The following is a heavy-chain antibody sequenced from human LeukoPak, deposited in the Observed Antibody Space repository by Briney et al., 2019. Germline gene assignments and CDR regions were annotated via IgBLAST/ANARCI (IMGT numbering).Heavy chain of an antibody. CDR3: ASLSGYDGNFDN. CDR2: IKQDGSEK. Sequence: GSLRLSCVVSGFTTTPYWMSWVRQAPGKGLEWVANIKQDGSEKYYADSVKGRFTISRDSAKNSLYLQLNSLRAEDTAVYYCASLSGYDGNFDNWGQGTLVTVSS. D-gene: IGHD5-12*01. J-gene: IGHJ4*02. V-gene: IGHV3-7*01. CDR1: GFTTTPYW.